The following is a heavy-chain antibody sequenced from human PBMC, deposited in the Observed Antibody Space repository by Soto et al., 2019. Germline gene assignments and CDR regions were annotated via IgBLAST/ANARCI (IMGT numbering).Heavy chain of an antibody. J-gene: IGHJ4*02. Sequence: GGSLRLSCPASGFIFSDFVMSGVGQAPGKGLGWVAVTSFDGSHEYYAASAKGRFTISRDNSKNMLLLQMDNVRAEDTAVYYCAKSPSKARDYEVLAGYSGYFDSWGLGTLVTVSS. CDR2: TSFDGSHE. V-gene: IGHV3-30*18. D-gene: IGHD3-9*01. CDR1: GFIFSDFV. CDR3: AKSPSKARDYEVLAGYSGYFDS.